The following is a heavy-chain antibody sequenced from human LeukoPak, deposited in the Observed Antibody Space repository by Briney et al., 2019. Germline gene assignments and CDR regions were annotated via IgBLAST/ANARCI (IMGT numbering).Heavy chain of an antibody. V-gene: IGHV3-23*01. J-gene: IGHJ3*02. CDR3: AKDRVAFGGADAFDM. CDR2: ISGSGGST. Sequence: PGGSLRLSCAASGFTFSSYAMSWVRQAPGNGLEWVSGISGSGGSTFYADSVKGRFTISRDNSKNTLYLQMNSLRAEDTAVYYCAKDRVAFGGADAFDMWGQGTMVTVSS. D-gene: IGHD3-16*01. CDR1: GFTFSSYA.